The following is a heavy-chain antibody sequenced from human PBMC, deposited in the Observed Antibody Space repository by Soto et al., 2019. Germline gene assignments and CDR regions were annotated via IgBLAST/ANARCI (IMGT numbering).Heavy chain of an antibody. CDR3: ARGPRITYYYDSSGYLYGMDV. J-gene: IGHJ6*02. CDR1: GYTFTGYY. CDR2: INPNSGGT. Sequence: ASVKVSCKASGYTFTGYYMHWVRQAPGQGLEWMGWINPNSGGTNYAQTFQGWVTMTRDTSISTAYMELSRLRSDDTAVYYCARGPRITYYYDSSGYLYGMDVWGQGTTVTVSS. V-gene: IGHV1-2*04. D-gene: IGHD3-22*01.